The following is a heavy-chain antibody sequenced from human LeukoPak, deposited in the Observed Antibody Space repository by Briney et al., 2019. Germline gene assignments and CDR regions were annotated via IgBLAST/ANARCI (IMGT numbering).Heavy chain of an antibody. J-gene: IGHJ4*02. V-gene: IGHV4-39*07. CDR2: IYYSGST. CDR1: GGSISSSSYY. Sequence: SETLSLTCTVSGGSISSSSYYWGWIRQPPGKGLEWIGSIYYSGSTYYNPSLKSRVTISVDTSKNQFSLKLSSVTAADTAVYYCARVGPIGYCSSTSCYPFDYWGQGTLVTVSS. CDR3: ARVGPIGYCSSTSCYPFDY. D-gene: IGHD2-2*01.